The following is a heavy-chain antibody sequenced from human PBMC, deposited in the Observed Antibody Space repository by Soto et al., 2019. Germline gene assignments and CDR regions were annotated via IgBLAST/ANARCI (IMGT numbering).Heavy chain of an antibody. D-gene: IGHD2-8*01. CDR2: IWYDGSNK. CDR1: GVTFSSYG. V-gene: IGHV3-33*01. J-gene: IGHJ6*02. Sequence: PGGSLRLSCAASGVTFSSYGMHWVRQAPGKGLEWVAVIWYDGSNKYYADSVKGRFTISRDNSKNTLYLQMNSLRAEDTAVYYCARTYCTNGVCYYGMDVWGQGTTVTVSS. CDR3: ARTYCTNGVCYYGMDV.